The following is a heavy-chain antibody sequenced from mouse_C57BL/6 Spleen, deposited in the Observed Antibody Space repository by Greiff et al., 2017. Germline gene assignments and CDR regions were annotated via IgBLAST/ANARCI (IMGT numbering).Heavy chain of an antibody. CDR1: GFTFSSYA. D-gene: IGHD2-4*01. J-gene: IGHJ3*01. V-gene: IGHV5-4*01. CDR3: ARVDDSWFAY. CDR2: ISDGGSYT. Sequence: VQLKESGGGLVKPGGSLKLSCAASGFTFSSYAMSWVRQTPEKRLEWVATISDGGSYTYYPDNVKGRFTISRDNAKNNLYLQMSHLKSEDTAMYYCARVDDSWFAYWGQGTLVTVSA.